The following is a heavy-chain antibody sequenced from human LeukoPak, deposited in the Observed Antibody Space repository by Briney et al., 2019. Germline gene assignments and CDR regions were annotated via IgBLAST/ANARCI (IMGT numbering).Heavy chain of an antibody. CDR2: ICTSGST. D-gene: IGHD2-2*01. V-gene: IGHV4-4*07. CDR1: GGSISSYY. Sequence: SETLSLTCTVSGGSISSYYWSWIRQPAGKGLEWIGRICTSGSTNYNPSLKSRVTMSVDTSKNQFSLKLSSVTAADTAVYYCARVHCSSTSCYEGNWFDPWGQGTLVTVSS. CDR3: ARVHCSSTSCYEGNWFDP. J-gene: IGHJ5*02.